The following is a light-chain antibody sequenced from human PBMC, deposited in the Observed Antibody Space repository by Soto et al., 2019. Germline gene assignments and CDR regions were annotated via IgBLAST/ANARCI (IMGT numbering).Light chain of an antibody. J-gene: IGLJ2*01. CDR1: SNDVGLYNY. CDR3: SSYTITATL. Sequence: QSALTQPASVSGSPGQSITISCTGSSNDVGLYNYVSWYQRHPGKAPKLVISDVTNRPSGVSDRFSGSKSGNTAFLTISGLQAEDEADYYCSSYTITATLFGRGTKLTVL. CDR2: DVT. V-gene: IGLV2-14*03.